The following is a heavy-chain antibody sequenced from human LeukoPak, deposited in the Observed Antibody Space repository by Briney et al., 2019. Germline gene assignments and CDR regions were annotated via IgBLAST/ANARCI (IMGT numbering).Heavy chain of an antibody. CDR2: IYTSGST. J-gene: IGHJ4*02. V-gene: IGHV4-61*02. Sequence: SETLSLTCTVSGGSISSGSYYWSWIRQPAGNGLEWIGRIYTSGSTNYNPSLKSRVTISVDTSKNQFSLKLSSVTAADTAVYYCARRASGYSFFDYWGQGTLVTVSS. CDR3: ARRASGYSFFDY. D-gene: IGHD3-22*01. CDR1: GGSISSGSYY.